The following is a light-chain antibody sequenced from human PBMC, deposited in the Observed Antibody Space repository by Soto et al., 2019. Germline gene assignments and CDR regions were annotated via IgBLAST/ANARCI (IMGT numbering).Light chain of an antibody. CDR1: SSDVGGYNY. CDR2: EVN. Sequence: QSVLTQPPSASGSPGQSVAISRTGTSSDVGGYNYVSWYQQHPGKAPKLMIYEVNKRPSGVPDRFYGSKSGNTASMTVSGLQAEDEHDYYCISYAGSSNVFRTATTSTVL. CDR3: ISYAGSSNV. V-gene: IGLV2-8*01. J-gene: IGLJ1*01.